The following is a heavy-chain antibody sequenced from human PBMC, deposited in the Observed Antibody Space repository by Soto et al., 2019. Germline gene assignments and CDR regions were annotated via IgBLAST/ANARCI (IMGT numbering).Heavy chain of an antibody. CDR1: GFTFSSYA. CDR2: ISGSGSNT. Sequence: GGSLRLSCAASGFTFSSYALTCVRQAPGRGLQWVSGISGSGSNTYYADSVKGRFTISRDSSKNTLYLQMNGLRVEDTAVYYCAKRTASGQRGYWFDPWGQGTLVTVSS. D-gene: IGHD2-21*02. V-gene: IGHV3-23*01. CDR3: AKRTASGQRGYWFDP. J-gene: IGHJ5*02.